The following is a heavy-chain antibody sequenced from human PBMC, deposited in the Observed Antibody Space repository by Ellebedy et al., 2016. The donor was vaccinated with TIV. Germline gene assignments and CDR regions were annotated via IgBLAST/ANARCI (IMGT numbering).Heavy chain of an antibody. CDR3: AKDRGLQMNYFDH. J-gene: IGHJ4*02. V-gene: IGHV3-64*04. CDR1: GFPFSSYA. D-gene: IGHD3-10*01. Sequence: GESLKISXSASGFPFSSYAMHWVRQAPGKGLESVSVMTTIGGETYYADSVKGRLTISRDNSKSTLHLEMNSLGVEDTALYYCAKDRGLQMNYFDHWGQGTLVTVSS. CDR2: MTTIGGET.